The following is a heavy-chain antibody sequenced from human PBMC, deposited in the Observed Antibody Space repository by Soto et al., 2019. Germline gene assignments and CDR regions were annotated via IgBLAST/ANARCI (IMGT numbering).Heavy chain of an antibody. V-gene: IGHV3-30*18. J-gene: IGHJ4*02. Sequence: GGSLRLSCAASGFTFSSYGMHWVRQAPGKGLEWVAVISYDGSNKYYADSVKGRFTISRDNSKNTLYLQMNSLRAEDPAVYYCAKDLAVYCSSTSCSSTAFDYWGQGTLVTVSS. CDR2: ISYDGSNK. CDR1: GFTFSSYG. D-gene: IGHD2-2*01. CDR3: AKDLAVYCSSTSCSSTAFDY.